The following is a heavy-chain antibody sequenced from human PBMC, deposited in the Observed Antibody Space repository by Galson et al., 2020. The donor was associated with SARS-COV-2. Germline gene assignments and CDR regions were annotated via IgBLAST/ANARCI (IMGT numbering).Heavy chain of an antibody. CDR1: GFIMNNYA. D-gene: IGHD1-1*01. V-gene: IGHV3-23*01. CDR3: AKLNWHDPDAC. J-gene: IGHJ4*02. Sequence: GGSLRLSCAASGFIMNNYAMSWVRQAPGKGPEWVSGITWNGDRTDHADSVKGRFALSRDYSKNTLYLQMNSLRVEDTAIYYCAKLNWHDPDACWGPGTQVIVSS. CDR2: ITWNGDRT.